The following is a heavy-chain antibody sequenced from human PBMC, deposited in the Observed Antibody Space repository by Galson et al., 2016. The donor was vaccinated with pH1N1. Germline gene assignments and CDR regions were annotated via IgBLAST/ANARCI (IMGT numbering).Heavy chain of an antibody. CDR3: ARMGSIETVFDA. V-gene: IGHV1-69*10. Sequence: SVKVSCKASGDNFNFFAINWVRQAPGQGLEWLGGIIPVIGNPTYAQRFQGRVTITADRSTTTAYLELSSLTSEDTAVYYCARMGSIETVFDAWGQGTLPAVSP. CDR1: GDNFNFFA. CDR2: IIPVIGNP. D-gene: IGHD3-9*01. J-gene: IGHJ4*02.